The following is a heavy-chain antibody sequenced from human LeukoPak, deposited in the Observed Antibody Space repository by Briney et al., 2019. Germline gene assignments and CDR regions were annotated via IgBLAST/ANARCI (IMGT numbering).Heavy chain of an antibody. CDR2: ISGRAERT. CDR1: GFTFSIYA. D-gene: IGHD3-10*01. CDR3: AKDQGFYDSGSYSAASDI. J-gene: IGHJ3*02. Sequence: PGGSLRLSCAASGFTFSIYAVGWFRQAPGKGLEWVSVISGRAERTYYADSVKGRFTISRDNSMDTLYLQMNSLSTEDTAVYYCAKDQGFYDSGSYSAASDIWGQGTMVTVSS. V-gene: IGHV3-23*01.